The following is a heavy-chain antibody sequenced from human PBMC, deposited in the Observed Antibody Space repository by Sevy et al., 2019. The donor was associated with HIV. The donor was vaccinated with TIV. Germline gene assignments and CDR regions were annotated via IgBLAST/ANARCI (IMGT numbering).Heavy chain of an antibody. V-gene: IGHV3-74*01. D-gene: IGHD1-26*01. CDR3: ARRPTDQSGSYWFDL. J-gene: IGHJ5*02. CDR2: IKTDGSDT. CDR1: GFTFSSYW. Sequence: GGSLRLSCAASGFTFSSYWMHWVRQAPGKGLVWVSRIKTDGSDTSYADSVKGRFTISRDNTKNTLYLQMNSLRAEDTAVYYCARRPTDQSGSYWFDLWGQGTLVTVSS.